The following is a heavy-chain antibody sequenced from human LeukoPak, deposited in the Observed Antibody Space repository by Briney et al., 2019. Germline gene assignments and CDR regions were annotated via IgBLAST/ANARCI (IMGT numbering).Heavy chain of an antibody. CDR1: GYTFTSYG. D-gene: IGHD3-22*01. J-gene: IGHJ6*03. Sequence: ASVKVSCKASGYTFTSYGISWVRQAPGQGLEWMGWISAYNGNTNYAQKLQGRVTMTTDTSTSTAYMELRSLRSDDTAVYYCARDFYYYGSSGYYPEGYYYYYMDVWGKGTTVTVSS. CDR3: ARDFYYYGSSGYYPEGYYYYYMDV. V-gene: IGHV1-18*01. CDR2: ISAYNGNT.